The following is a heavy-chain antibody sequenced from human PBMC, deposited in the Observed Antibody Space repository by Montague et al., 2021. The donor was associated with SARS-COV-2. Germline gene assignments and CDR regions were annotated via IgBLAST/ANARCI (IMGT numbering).Heavy chain of an antibody. Sequence: SLILSCAASGFTFSSYEMNWVRQAPGKGLEWVSYISSSGSTIYYADSVKGRFTISRDNAKNSLYLQMNSLRAEDTAVYYCSRTYYYDSSGYSNWPYFDYWGQGTLVTVSS. CDR2: ISSSGSTI. D-gene: IGHD3-22*01. CDR1: GFTFSSYE. CDR3: SRTYYYDSSGYSNWPYFDY. J-gene: IGHJ4*02. V-gene: IGHV3-48*03.